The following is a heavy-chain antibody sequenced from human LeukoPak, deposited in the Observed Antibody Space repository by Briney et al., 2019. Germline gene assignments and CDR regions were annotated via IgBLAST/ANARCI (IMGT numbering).Heavy chain of an antibody. J-gene: IGHJ4*02. CDR3: AREVMGSGSYSGPFDY. D-gene: IGHD1-26*01. Sequence: SETLSLTCTVSGASISNYYWTWIRQPPGKGLEWIGYIFYSGSSNYNPSLKSRVTMSVDTSKKQVSLKLTSVTAADTAVYYCAREVMGSGSYSGPFDYWGQGTLVTVSS. CDR1: GASISNYY. V-gene: IGHV4-59*01. CDR2: IFYSGSS.